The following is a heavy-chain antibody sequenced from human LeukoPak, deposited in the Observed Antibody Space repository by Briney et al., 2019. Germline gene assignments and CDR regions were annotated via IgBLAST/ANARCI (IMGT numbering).Heavy chain of an antibody. D-gene: IGHD5-18*01. V-gene: IGHV3-23*01. Sequence: PGGSLRLSXAASGFTFSSYAMSWVRQAPGKGMEWLSAISGSGGSTYYADSVKGRFTISRDNSKNTLYLQMNSLRAEDTAVYYCAKGYSYGYANFDYWGQGTLVTVSS. CDR1: GFTFSSYA. J-gene: IGHJ4*02. CDR3: AKGYSYGYANFDY. CDR2: ISGSGGST.